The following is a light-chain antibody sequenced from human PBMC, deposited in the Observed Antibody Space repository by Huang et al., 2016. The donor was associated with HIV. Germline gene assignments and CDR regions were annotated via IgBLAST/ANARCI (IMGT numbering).Light chain of an antibody. Sequence: LSCRASQSVNSNLAWYQQKPGQAPRLLITGASTRATGIPARFSGSGSGTEFTLTISSLQSEDSGVYYCQQYNDWPPVTFGQGTKLEIK. V-gene: IGKV3-15*01. CDR1: QSVNSN. J-gene: IGKJ2*01. CDR2: GAS. CDR3: QQYNDWPPVT.